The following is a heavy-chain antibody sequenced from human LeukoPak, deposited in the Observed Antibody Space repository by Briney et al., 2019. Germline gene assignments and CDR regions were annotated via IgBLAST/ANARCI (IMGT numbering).Heavy chain of an antibody. D-gene: IGHD5-18*01. CDR3: ARLQQLWNTPDDY. Sequence: GGSLRLSCAASGFTLSSYSMNWVRQAPGKGLEWVSSISSSSSYIYYADSVKGRFTISRDNAKNSLYLQMNSLRAEDTAVYYCARLQQLWNTPDDYWGQGTLVTVSS. CDR2: ISSSSSYI. CDR1: GFTLSSYS. V-gene: IGHV3-21*01. J-gene: IGHJ4*02.